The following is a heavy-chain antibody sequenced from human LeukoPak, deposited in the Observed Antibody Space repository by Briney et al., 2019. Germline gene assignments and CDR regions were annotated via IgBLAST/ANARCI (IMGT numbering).Heavy chain of an antibody. CDR3: ARGWGYFDY. CDR2: IYYSGST. CDR1: GGSITGSY. D-gene: IGHD7-27*01. Sequence: SETLSLTCTVSGGSITGSYWSWLRQPPGKGLEYIGYIYYSGSTNYNPSLKSRVTISVDTSKNQFSLKLTSVTAADTAVYYCARGWGYFDYWGQGTLVTVSS. J-gene: IGHJ4*02. V-gene: IGHV4-59*08.